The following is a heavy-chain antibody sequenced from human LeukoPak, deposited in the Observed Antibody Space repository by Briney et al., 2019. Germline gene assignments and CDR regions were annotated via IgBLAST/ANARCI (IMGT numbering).Heavy chain of an antibody. CDR1: GGSFSGYY. V-gene: IGHV4-34*01. D-gene: IGHD3-3*01. CDR2: INRSGST. CDR3: AFNVLSPHYDFWSGYQRDVDY. Sequence: SETLSLTCAVYGGSFSGYYWSWIRQPPGKGLEWIGEINRSGSTNYNPSLKSRVTISVDTSKNQFSLKLSSVTAADTAVYYCAFNVLSPHYDFWSGYQRDVDYWGQGTLVTVSS. J-gene: IGHJ4*02.